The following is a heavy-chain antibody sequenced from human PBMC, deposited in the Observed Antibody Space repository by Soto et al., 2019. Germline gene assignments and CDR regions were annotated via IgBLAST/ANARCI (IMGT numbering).Heavy chain of an antibody. CDR1: GFSFSSYA. D-gene: IGHD2-21*02. J-gene: IGHJ4*02. V-gene: IGHV3-23*01. Sequence: GGSLRLSCAASGFSFSSYAMSWVRQAPGKGLEWISSISDGGGSTNYADSVRGRFTIARDRSKNTLYLHMISLRAEDTAVYYCAKGYCGADCALDIWGQGALVTVSS. CDR3: AKGYCGADCALDI. CDR2: ISDGGGST.